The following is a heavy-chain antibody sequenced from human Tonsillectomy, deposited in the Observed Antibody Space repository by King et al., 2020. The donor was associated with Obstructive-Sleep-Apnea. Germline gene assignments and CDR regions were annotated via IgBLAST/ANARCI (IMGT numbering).Heavy chain of an antibody. CDR2: ITSKAYGGTA. D-gene: IGHD3-16*01. J-gene: IGHJ3*02. V-gene: IGHV3-49*03. Sequence: VQLVESGGGLVQPGRSLRLSCAALGFTLGDYAMNWFRQAPGKGLEWVGYITSKAYGGTAEYAAAVKGRFTISSDESKSIVYLQMNSLKTEDTAHYYCVRRGSSVPGFDIWGQGTMVTVSS. CDR1: GFTLGDYA. CDR3: VRRGSSVPGFDI.